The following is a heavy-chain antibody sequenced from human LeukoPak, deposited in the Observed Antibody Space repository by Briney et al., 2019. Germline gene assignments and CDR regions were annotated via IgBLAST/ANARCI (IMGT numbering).Heavy chain of an antibody. Sequence: PGGSQRLFCVPSGLAFRKNAMSWARQPRGEGREWVLFISDSGGNTNYADSVKGRVTISRDNSKNTLYRQMNTLRGEDKAIYYCASSYGSSAYYPFDYWGQGTLVTV. CDR3: ASSYGSSAYYPFDY. CDR1: GLAFRKNA. D-gene: IGHD3-22*01. J-gene: IGHJ4*02. V-gene: IGHV3-23*01. CDR2: ISDSGGNT.